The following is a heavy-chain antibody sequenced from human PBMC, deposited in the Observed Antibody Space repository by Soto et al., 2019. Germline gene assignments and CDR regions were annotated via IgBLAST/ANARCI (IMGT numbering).Heavy chain of an antibody. J-gene: IGHJ6*03. V-gene: IGHV1-69*02. CDR1: GGTFSNYT. CDR2: IIPILGIA. Sequence: QVQLVQSGAEVKKPGSSVKVSCKASGGTFSNYTISWVRQAPGQGLEWMGRIIPILGIANYAQKFQGRVTITADKSTNTAYMELSSLRSEDTAMYYCAKVSEMGSVTEGYYYYMDVWGKGTMVTVSS. D-gene: IGHD3-10*01. CDR3: AKVSEMGSVTEGYYYYMDV.